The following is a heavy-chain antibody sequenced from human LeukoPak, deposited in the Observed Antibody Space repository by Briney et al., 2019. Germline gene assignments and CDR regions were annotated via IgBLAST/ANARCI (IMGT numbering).Heavy chain of an antibody. CDR1: GFTFSSYG. CDR3: AKDPHGYSSAYFDY. V-gene: IGHV3-30*18. CDR2: ISYDGSNK. D-gene: IGHD6-19*01. Sequence: GRSLGLSCAASGFTFSSYGMHWVRQAPGKGLEWVAVISYDGSNKYYADSVKGRFTISRDNSKNTLYLQMNSLRAEDTAVYYCAKDPHGYSSAYFDYWGQGTLVTVSS. J-gene: IGHJ4*02.